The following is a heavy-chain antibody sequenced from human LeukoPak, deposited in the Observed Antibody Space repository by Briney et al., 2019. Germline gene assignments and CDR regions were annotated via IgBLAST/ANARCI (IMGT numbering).Heavy chain of an antibody. D-gene: IGHD3-3*01. V-gene: IGHV4-34*01. J-gene: IGHJ4*02. Sequence: SETLSLTCAVYGGSFSGYYWSWIRQPPGKRLEWIGEINHSGSTNYNPSLKSRVTISVDTSKNQFSLKLSSVTAADTAVYYCARLTYYDFWSGYPLFDYWGQGTLVTVSS. CDR3: ARLTYYDFWSGYPLFDY. CDR2: INHSGST. CDR1: GGSFSGYY.